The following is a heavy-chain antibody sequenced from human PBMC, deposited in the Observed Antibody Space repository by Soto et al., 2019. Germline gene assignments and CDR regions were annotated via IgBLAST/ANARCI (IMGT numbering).Heavy chain of an antibody. Sequence: PVGSLRLSCAASGFTFSSYAMSWVRQAPGKGLEWVSAISGSGGSTYYADSVKGRFTISRDNSKNTLYLQMNSLRAEDTAVYYCAKDPTTWIQTSDWFDPWGQGTLVTVSS. CDR2: ISGSGGST. J-gene: IGHJ5*02. D-gene: IGHD5-18*01. V-gene: IGHV3-23*01. CDR3: AKDPTTWIQTSDWFDP. CDR1: GFTFSSYA.